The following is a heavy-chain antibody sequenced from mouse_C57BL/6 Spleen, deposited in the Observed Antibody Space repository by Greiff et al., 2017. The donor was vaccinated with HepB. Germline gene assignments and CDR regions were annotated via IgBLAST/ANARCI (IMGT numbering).Heavy chain of an antibody. Sequence: EVKLEESGGGLVQPGGSMKLSCVASGFTFSNYWMNWVRQSPEKGLEWVAQIRLKSDNYATHYAESVKGRFTISRDDSESSVYLQMNNLRAEDTGIYYCTGGITTVVATDYWGQGTTLTVSS. D-gene: IGHD1-1*01. CDR1: GFTFSNYW. V-gene: IGHV6-3*01. J-gene: IGHJ2*01. CDR2: IRLKSDNYAT. CDR3: TGGITTVVATDY.